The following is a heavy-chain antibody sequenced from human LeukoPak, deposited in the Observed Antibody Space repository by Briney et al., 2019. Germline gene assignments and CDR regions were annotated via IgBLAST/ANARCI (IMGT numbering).Heavy chain of an antibody. CDR3: AREGPIAVAGYFDY. V-gene: IGHV3-43*02. D-gene: IGHD6-19*01. CDR2: ITGDGGRN. J-gene: IGHJ4*02. Sequence: GGSLRLSCAASGFTFDDYAMHWVGQAPGKGLEWVSLITGDGGRNYFADLVKGRFTISRDNSKNSLYLQMNSLRPEDTALYYCAREGPIAVAGYFDYWGRGSLVTVSS. CDR1: GFTFDDYA.